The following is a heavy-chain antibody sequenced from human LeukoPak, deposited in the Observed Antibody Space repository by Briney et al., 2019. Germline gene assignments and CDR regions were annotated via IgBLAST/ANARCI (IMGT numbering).Heavy chain of an antibody. CDR3: AGLDILTGYSPNDY. CDR1: GFTFSDYY. J-gene: IGHJ4*02. V-gene: IGHV3-11*01. D-gene: IGHD3-9*01. CDR2: ISSSGSTM. Sequence: GGSLRLSCAASGFTFSDYYMSWIRQAPGKGLEWVSYISSSGSTMYYADSVKGRFTISRDNAKNSLYLQMNSLRAEDTAVYYCAGLDILTGYSPNDYWGQGTLVTVSS.